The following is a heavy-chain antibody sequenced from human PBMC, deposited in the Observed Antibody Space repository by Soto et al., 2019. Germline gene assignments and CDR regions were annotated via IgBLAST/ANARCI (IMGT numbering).Heavy chain of an antibody. CDR1: GYTFTSYY. V-gene: IGHV1-46*03. D-gene: IGHD4-17*01. CDR3: NRATSYGAIDS. CDR2: INPSGGST. Sequence: GASVKVSYKASGYTFTSYYIHLVRQAPGQGLEWMGIINPSGGSTTYAQKFQGRVTMTRDTSTSTVYMELSSLRSEDTAVYYCNRATSYGAIDSWGQGTMVTVSS. J-gene: IGHJ3*02.